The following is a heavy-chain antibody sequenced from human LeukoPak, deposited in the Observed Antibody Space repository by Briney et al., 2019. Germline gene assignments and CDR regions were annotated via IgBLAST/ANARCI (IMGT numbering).Heavy chain of an antibody. CDR3: AQGDGSGSSTFDY. V-gene: IGHV1-8*02. CDR2: MNPKSGNT. CDR1: GGTFSSYA. J-gene: IGHJ4*02. Sequence: ASVKVSCKASGGTFSSYAISWVRQAPGQGLEWMGWMNPKSGNTGYAQKFQGRVTMTRNTSITTAYMELSSLRSEDTAVYYCAQGDGSGSSTFDYWGQGTLVTVSS. D-gene: IGHD3-10*01.